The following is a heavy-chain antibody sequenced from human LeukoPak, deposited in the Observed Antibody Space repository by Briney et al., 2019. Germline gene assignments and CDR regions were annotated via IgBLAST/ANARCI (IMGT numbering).Heavy chain of an antibody. J-gene: IGHJ3*02. CDR1: GYTFTSYG. V-gene: IGHV1-18*01. Sequence: ASVNVSCKASGYTFTSYGISWVRQAPGQGLEWMGWISAYNGNTNYAQKLQGRVTMTTDTSTSTAYMELRSLRSDDTAVYYCARDRSMGATGPAAFDIWGQGTMVTVSS. CDR3: ARDRSMGATGPAAFDI. CDR2: ISAYNGNT. D-gene: IGHD1-26*01.